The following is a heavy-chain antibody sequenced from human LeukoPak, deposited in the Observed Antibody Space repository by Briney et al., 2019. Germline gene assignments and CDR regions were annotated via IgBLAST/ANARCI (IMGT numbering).Heavy chain of an antibody. D-gene: IGHD4-17*01. J-gene: IGHJ2*01. CDR3: ASPYGDYARWYFDL. CDR2: ISGSGVMT. CDR1: GFTFSNYA. V-gene: IGHV3-23*01. Sequence: GGSLRLSCAASGFTFSNYAMSWVRQAPGKGLEWVSGISGSGVMTYYADSVKGRFTISRHNSKNTVYLQMSSLRVEDTAVYYCASPYGDYARWYFDLWGRGTLVTVSS.